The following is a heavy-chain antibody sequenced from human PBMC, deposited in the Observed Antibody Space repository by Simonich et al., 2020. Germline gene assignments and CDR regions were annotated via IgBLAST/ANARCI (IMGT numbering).Heavy chain of an antibody. D-gene: IGHD6-13*01. CDR2: INHSGSN. Sequence: QVQLQQWGAGLLKPSETLSLTCAVYGGSFSGYYWSWIRQPPGKGLEWIGEINHSGSNNYNPSLKSRVTLSVDTSKNQFSLKLSSVTAADTAVYYCARGLRVAAAGTAFQHWGQGTLVTVSS. CDR3: ARGLRVAAAGTAFQH. V-gene: IGHV4-34*01. J-gene: IGHJ1*01. CDR1: GGSFSGYY.